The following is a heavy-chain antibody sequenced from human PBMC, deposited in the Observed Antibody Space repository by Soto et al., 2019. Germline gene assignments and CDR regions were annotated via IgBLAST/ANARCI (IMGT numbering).Heavy chain of an antibody. CDR2: ILYSGTT. Sequence: QVQLQESGPGLVKPSQTLSLTCTVSGGSISSGDYYWSWIREPPGKGLEWIGYILYSGTTNYNPSLESRLTISVDTSKNQFSLKLTSVTAADTAVYYCARNGALDYWGRGTLVTVSS. J-gene: IGHJ4*02. V-gene: IGHV4-30-4*01. CDR3: ARNGALDY. D-gene: IGHD2-8*01. CDR1: GGSISSGDYY.